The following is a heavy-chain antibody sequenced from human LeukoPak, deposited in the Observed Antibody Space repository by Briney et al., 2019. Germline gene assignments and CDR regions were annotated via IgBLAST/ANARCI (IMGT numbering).Heavy chain of an antibody. J-gene: IGHJ4*02. D-gene: IGHD4-17*01. V-gene: IGHV4-59*01. CDR1: GDSMSDYF. CDR2: AAYSGST. Sequence: SETLSLTCTVSGDSMSDYFWTWIRQPPGKGLEWIGYAAYSGSTNYNPSLKSRVTISVDSSTNHFSLRLTSVTAADTAIYYCAAMTTVTMYSYFFDSWGQGTLLTVSS. CDR3: AAMTTVTMYSYFFDS.